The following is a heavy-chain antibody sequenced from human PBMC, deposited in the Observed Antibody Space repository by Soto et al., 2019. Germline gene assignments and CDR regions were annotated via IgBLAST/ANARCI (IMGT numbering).Heavy chain of an antibody. V-gene: IGHV4-61*01. CDR2: IYYTGST. J-gene: IGHJ6*02. Sequence: QVQLQESGPGLVKPSETLSLTCTVSGGSVSSESHYWSWILQTPGKGLAWIGYIYYTGSTNYNPSRRGRVTMSGDTARDQVSRGLRSVTRADTAAYDCARDQYDFRSGSYYYAMEVWGQGTKVTVSS. D-gene: IGHD3-3*01. CDR3: ARDQYDFRSGSYYYAMEV. CDR1: GGSVSSESHY.